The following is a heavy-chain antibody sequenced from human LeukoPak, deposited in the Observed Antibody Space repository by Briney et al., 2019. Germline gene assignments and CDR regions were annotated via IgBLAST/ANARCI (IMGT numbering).Heavy chain of an antibody. D-gene: IGHD4-17*01. J-gene: IGHJ6*02. V-gene: IGHV1-18*01. CDR2: ISAYNGNT. Sequence: ASVKVSCKASGYTFTSYGISWVRQAPGQGLEWMGWISAYNGNTNYAQKLQGRVTMTTDTSTSTAYMELSSLRSEDTAVYYCAADSHTTDYGDYETDYYYYGMDVWGQGTTVTVSS. CDR3: AADSHTTDYGDYETDYYYYGMDV. CDR1: GYTFTSYG.